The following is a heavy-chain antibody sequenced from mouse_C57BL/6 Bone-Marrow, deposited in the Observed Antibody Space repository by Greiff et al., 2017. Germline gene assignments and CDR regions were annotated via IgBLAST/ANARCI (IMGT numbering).Heavy chain of an antibody. V-gene: IGHV1-15*01. J-gene: IGHJ4*01. Sequence: VQLQQSGAELVRPGASVTLSCKASGYTFTDYEMHWVKQTPVHGLEWIGAIDPETGGTAYNQKFKGKAILTADKSSSTAYMELRSLTSEDSAVYYCTGGDDYDAMDYWGQGTSVTVSS. CDR1: GYTFTDYE. CDR3: TGGDDYDAMDY. CDR2: IDPETGGT.